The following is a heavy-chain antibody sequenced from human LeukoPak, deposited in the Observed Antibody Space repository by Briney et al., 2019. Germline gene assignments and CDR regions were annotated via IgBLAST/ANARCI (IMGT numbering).Heavy chain of an antibody. CDR2: IKQDGSEK. Sequence: GGSLRLSCAASGFTFSSYWMSWVRQAPGKGLEWVANIKQDGSEKYYVDSVKGRFTISRDNAKNSLYLQMNSLRAEDTAVYYCAREVVVAAMSWYFDLWGRGTLVTVSS. V-gene: IGHV3-7*01. CDR1: GFTFSSYW. CDR3: AREVVVAAMSWYFDL. J-gene: IGHJ2*01. D-gene: IGHD2-15*01.